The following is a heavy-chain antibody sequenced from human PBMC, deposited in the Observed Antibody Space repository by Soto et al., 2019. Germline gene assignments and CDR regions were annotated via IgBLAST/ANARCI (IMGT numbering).Heavy chain of an antibody. V-gene: IGHV3-43D*04. CDR2: ISWDGGRT. D-gene: IGHD2-2*02. CDR1: AFTFGDYA. Sequence: GGSLRLSCAASAFTFGDYAIHWVRQAPGTDPEWVSLISWDGGRTYYSDSVRGRFIVSRNSSKNSLYLQMSSLRVEDTALYYCSKDVCSGSTTSCYTRLDFWGQGALVTVSS. CDR3: SKDVCSGSTTSCYTRLDF. J-gene: IGHJ4*02.